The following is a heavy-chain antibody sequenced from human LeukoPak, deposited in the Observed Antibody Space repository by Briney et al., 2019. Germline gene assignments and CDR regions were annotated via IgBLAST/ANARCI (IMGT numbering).Heavy chain of an antibody. D-gene: IGHD3-16*01. CDR3: ARLTHLGWYFDL. J-gene: IGHJ2*01. CDR2: INPSGGST. Sequence: ASVKVSCKAFGYTFISYYMNWVRQAPGQGLEWMGTINPSGGSTTYAQKFQGRVSVTRDTSTSTVYMEVSSLRSEDTAVYYCARLTHLGWYFDLWGRGTLVTVSS. CDR1: GYTFISYY. V-gene: IGHV1-46*01.